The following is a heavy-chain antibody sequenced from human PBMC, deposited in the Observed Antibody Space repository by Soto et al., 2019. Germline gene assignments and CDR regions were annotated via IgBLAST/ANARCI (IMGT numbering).Heavy chain of an antibody. CDR3: ARPLPPEYRCRNLVYFDY. CDR2: IYYSGST. CDR1: GGSISSGGYY. J-gene: IGHJ4*02. V-gene: IGHV4-31*03. Sequence: SETLSLTCTVSGGSISSGGYYWSWIRQHPGKGLEWIGYIYYSGSTYYNPSLKSRVTISVDTSKNQFSLKLSSVTAADTAVYYCARPLPPEYRCRNLVYFDYGGKGTLVTVSS. D-gene: IGHD6-6*01.